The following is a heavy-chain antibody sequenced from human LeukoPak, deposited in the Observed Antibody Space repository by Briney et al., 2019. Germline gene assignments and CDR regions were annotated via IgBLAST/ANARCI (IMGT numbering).Heavy chain of an antibody. CDR1: GGSISSYY. D-gene: IGHD1-26*01. V-gene: IGHV4-59*08. CDR3: ARVGQWELHGDFNY. Sequence: SETLSLTCTVSGGSISSYYWSWIRQPPGKGLGWIGYIYYSGSTYYNPSLKSRVTISVDTSKNQFSLKLSSVTAADTAVYYCARVGQWELHGDFNYWGQGTLVTVSS. J-gene: IGHJ4*02. CDR2: IYYSGST.